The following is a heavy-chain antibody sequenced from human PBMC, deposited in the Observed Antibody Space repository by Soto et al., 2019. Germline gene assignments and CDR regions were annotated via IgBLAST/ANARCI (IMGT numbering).Heavy chain of an antibody. CDR3: ARYRISGSWSKFDY. V-gene: IGHV4-31*03. D-gene: IGHD6-13*01. Sequence: QVLLQKSGPGLMKPSQTLSLTCTVSGLTISSASYYWSWIRQHPGKGLEWVGNIYYNGSTYYSPSLKSRVTLWVDTSKNQFSLRLASVTAADTAVYYCARYRISGSWSKFDYWGQGTLVTVSS. J-gene: IGHJ4*02. CDR1: GLTISSASYY. CDR2: IYYNGST.